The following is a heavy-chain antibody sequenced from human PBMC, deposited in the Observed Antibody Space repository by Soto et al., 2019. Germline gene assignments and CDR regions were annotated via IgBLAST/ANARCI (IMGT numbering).Heavy chain of an antibody. D-gene: IGHD3-10*01. J-gene: IGHJ6*02. CDR3: ASLFYYYYGMDV. V-gene: IGHV1-69*05. CDR1: GYTFTSYA. CDR2: IIPIFGTA. Sequence: ASVKVSCKASGYTFTSYAMHWVRQAPGQGLEWMGGIIPIFGTANYAQKFQGRVTITTDESTSTAYMELSSLRSEDTAVYYCASLFYYYYGMDVWGQGTTVTVSS.